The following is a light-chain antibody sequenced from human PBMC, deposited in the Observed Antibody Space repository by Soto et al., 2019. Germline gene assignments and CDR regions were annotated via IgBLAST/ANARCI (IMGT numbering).Light chain of an antibody. J-gene: IGLJ1*01. CDR1: SSDVGGYNY. V-gene: IGLV2-11*01. CDR2: VVS. CDR3: CSYAGRYTYV. Sequence: QSALTQPRSVSGSPGQSVTISCTGTSSDVGGYNYVSWYQQHPGKAPKLMIYVVSKRPSGVPDRFSGSKSGNTASLTISGLQAEDEADYYCCSYAGRYTYVFGSRTKLTVL.